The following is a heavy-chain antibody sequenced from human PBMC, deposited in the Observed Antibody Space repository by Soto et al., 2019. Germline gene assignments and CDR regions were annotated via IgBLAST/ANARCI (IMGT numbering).Heavy chain of an antibody. Sequence: SETLSLTCAVSGGSISSSNWWSWVRQPPGKGLEWIGEIYQSGSTNYNPSLKSRVTISVDKSKNQFSLKLSSVTAADTAVYYCARRGSITIFGKGPPGMDVWGQGTTVTVSS. J-gene: IGHJ6*01. V-gene: IGHV4-4*02. CDR1: GGSISSSNW. CDR3: ARRGSITIFGKGPPGMDV. D-gene: IGHD3-3*01. CDR2: IYQSGST.